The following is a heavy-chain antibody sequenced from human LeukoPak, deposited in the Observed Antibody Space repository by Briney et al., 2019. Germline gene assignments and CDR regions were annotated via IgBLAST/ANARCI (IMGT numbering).Heavy chain of an antibody. CDR3: SRHIVGARTFFDY. CDR1: GFTFGDYA. V-gene: IGHV3-49*04. D-gene: IGHD1-26*01. J-gene: IGHJ4*02. Sequence: GGSLRLSCTASGFTFGDYAMSWVRQAPGKGLEWVGFITSKAYGATTDYAASVKGRFIISRDDSKSIAYLQMNSLRSEDTAVYYCSRHIVGARTFFDYWGQGALVTVSS. CDR2: ITSKAYGATT.